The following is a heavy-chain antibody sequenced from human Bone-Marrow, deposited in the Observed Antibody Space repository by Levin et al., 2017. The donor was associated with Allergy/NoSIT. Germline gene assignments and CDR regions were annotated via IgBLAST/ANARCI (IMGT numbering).Heavy chain of an antibody. CDR1: GFTFSRSA. V-gene: IGHV3-30*04. CDR3: ARDQIDGDYSYSYGLDV. J-gene: IGHJ6*02. D-gene: IGHD4-17*01. Sequence: LSLTCAASGFTFSRSAMHWVRQAPGKGLQWLAVIAYDGSYRYYSDSLKGRFTISRDNSRNTLYMHMNSLTLEDTAVYYCARDQIDGDYSYSYGLDVWGQGATVTVSS. CDR2: IAYDGSYR.